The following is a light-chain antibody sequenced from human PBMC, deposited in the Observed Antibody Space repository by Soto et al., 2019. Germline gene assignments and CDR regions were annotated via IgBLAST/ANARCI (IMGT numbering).Light chain of an antibody. CDR3: QHYGSSVT. Sequence: DIVMTQSPDSLAVSLGERATINCKSGQTVLHISNNKNYLTWYQQKPGQPPKLLISWASTRESGVPDRFSGSGSGTDFTLTISSLQAEDVAVYYCQHYGSSVTFGGGTKVEIK. CDR1: QTVLHISNNKNY. J-gene: IGKJ4*01. CDR2: WAS. V-gene: IGKV4-1*01.